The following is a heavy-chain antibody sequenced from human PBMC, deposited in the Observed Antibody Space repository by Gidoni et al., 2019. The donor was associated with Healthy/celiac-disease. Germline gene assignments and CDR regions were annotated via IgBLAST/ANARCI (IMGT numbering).Heavy chain of an antibody. CDR3: ARSKTYYYDSSGYYPVYFDY. J-gene: IGHJ4*02. V-gene: IGHV1-69*01. CDR1: GGTFSRYA. D-gene: IGHD3-22*01. CDR2: IIPIFGTA. Sequence: QVQLVQSGAEVTKPGSSVKVSCMASGGTFSRYAISWVRQAPGQGLEWMGGIIPIFGTANYAQKFQGRVTITADESTSTAYMELSSLRSEDTAVYYCARSKTYYYDSSGYYPVYFDYWGQGTLVTVSS.